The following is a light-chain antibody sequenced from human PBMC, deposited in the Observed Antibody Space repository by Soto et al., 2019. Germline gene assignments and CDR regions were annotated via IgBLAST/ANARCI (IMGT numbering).Light chain of an antibody. V-gene: IGLV2-8*01. CDR3: TSYVGSNSWV. J-gene: IGLJ3*02. CDR2: EVS. CDR1: SSDVGAYKY. Sequence: QSALTQPPSASGSPGQSVTISCTGTSSDVGAYKYVSWYQQYPGTAPKLMIYEVSKRPSGVPDRFSGSKSGNTASLTVSGLQDEDDADYYCTSYVGSNSWVFGGGTKLTVL.